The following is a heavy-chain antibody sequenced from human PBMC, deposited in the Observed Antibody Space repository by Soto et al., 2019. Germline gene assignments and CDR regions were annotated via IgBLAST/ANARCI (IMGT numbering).Heavy chain of an antibody. Sequence: WETLSLTCAVYGGSFSGYYWSWIRQPPGKGLEWIGEINHSGSTNYNPSLKSRVTISVDTSKNQFSLKLSSVTAADTAVYYCARDPIIAAAGTFDYWGQGTLVTVSS. V-gene: IGHV4-34*01. CDR2: INHSGST. J-gene: IGHJ4*02. D-gene: IGHD6-13*01. CDR3: ARDPIIAAAGTFDY. CDR1: GGSFSGYY.